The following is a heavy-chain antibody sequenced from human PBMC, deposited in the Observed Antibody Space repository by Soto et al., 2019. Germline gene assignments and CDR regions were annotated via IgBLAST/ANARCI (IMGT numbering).Heavy chain of an antibody. CDR3: DRDRGQLVPGYYFDY. Sequence: TLSLTCTVSGGCISSGDYYWSWIRQPPGKGLEWIGYIYYSGSTYYNPSLKSRVTISVDTSKNQFSLKLSSVTAADTAVYYCDRDRGQLVPGYYFDYWGQGTLVTVSS. CDR2: IYYSGST. V-gene: IGHV4-30-4*01. J-gene: IGHJ4*02. D-gene: IGHD6-6*01. CDR1: GGCISSGDYY.